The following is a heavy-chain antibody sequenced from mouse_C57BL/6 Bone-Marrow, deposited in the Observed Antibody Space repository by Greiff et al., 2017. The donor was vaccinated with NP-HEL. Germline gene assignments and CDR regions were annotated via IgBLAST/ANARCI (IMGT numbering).Heavy chain of an antibody. Sequence: QVQLQQPGAELVMPGASVKLSCKASGYTFTSYWMHWVKQRPGQGLEWIGEIDPSDSYTNYNQKFKGKSTLTVDKSSSTAYMQLSSLTSEDSAVYYCAIHDGYQFSWYFDVWGTGTTVTGSS. V-gene: IGHV1-69*01. CDR1: GYTFTSYW. CDR3: AIHDGYQFSWYFDV. D-gene: IGHD2-3*01. CDR2: IDPSDSYT. J-gene: IGHJ1*03.